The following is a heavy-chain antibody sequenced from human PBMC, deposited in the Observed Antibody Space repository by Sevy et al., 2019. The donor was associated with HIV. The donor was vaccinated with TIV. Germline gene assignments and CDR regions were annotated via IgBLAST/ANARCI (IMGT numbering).Heavy chain of an antibody. V-gene: IGHV3-23*01. CDR2: ISGRDDAT. J-gene: IGHJ6*02. CDR1: GFTFSSYG. Sequence: GGSLRLSCAASGFTFSSYGMGWVRQAPGKGLEWVSGISGRDDATYYADSVKGRCTISRDNSKNTLYLQMNTLRAEDTARYYCAKGPSNYGGYYYFYGLDVWGQGTTVTVS. D-gene: IGHD4-17*01. CDR3: AKGPSNYGGYYYFYGLDV.